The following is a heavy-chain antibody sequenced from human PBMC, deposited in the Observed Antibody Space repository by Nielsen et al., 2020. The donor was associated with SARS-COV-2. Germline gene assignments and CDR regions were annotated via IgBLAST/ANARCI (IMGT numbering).Heavy chain of an antibody. D-gene: IGHD6-13*01. Sequence: GGSLRLSCAASGFTFSSYAMSWVRQAPGKGLEWVSAISGSGGSTYYADSVKGRFTISRDNSKNTLYLQMNSLRAEDTAVYYCAKVGIAAAGGGNWFDPWGQGTLVTVSS. CDR2: ISGSGGST. CDR3: AKVGIAAAGGGNWFDP. J-gene: IGHJ5*02. CDR1: GFTFSSYA. V-gene: IGHV3-23*01.